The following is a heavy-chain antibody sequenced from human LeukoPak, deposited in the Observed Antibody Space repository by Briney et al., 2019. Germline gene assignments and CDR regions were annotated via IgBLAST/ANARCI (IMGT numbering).Heavy chain of an antibody. CDR1: GFNFSSYW. D-gene: IGHD2-21*01. J-gene: IGHJ3*02. CDR2: INYDGTTT. CDR3: AKLRGGGDYDAFDI. Sequence: GGSLRLSCAASGFNFSSYWMHWVRQAPGKGLVWISRINYDGTTTSYADSVKGRFTISRDNAKNTLYLQMNSLRAEDTAVYYCAKLRGGGDYDAFDIWGQGTMVTVSS. V-gene: IGHV3-74*01.